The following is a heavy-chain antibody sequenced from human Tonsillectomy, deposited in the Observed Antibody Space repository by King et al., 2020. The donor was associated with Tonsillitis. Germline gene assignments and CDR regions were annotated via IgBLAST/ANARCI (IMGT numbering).Heavy chain of an antibody. D-gene: IGHD6-13*01. Sequence: QLQESGPGLVQPSEPLSLTCTVSGGSISSYYWSWIRQPPGKGLECIGYIHKSGSTNYNPSLKSRVTISVDTSKNQFSLKLNSVPAADTAVYYCAGSYSGSWYDYWGQGTLVTVSS. CDR3: AGSYSGSWYDY. CDR1: GGSISSYY. V-gene: IGHV4-59*01. J-gene: IGHJ4*02. CDR2: IHKSGST.